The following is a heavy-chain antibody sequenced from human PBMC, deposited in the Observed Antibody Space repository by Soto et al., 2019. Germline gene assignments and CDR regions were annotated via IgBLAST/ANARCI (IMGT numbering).Heavy chain of an antibody. D-gene: IGHD1-26*01. J-gene: IGHJ6*03. Sequence: PPGKGLEWIGYIYYSGSTNYNPSLKSRVTISVDTSKNQFSLKLSSVTAADTAVYYCAKMYSNYYYYMEVWGKGTTVTVSS. CDR3: AKMYSNYYYYMEV. V-gene: IGHV4-59*08. CDR2: IYYSGST.